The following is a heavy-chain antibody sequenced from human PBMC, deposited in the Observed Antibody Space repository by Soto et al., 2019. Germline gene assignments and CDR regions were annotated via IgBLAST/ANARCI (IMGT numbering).Heavy chain of an antibody. CDR1: SASLSSSTYY. J-gene: IGHJ4*02. D-gene: IGHD6-6*01. CDR3: ASSSPFHY. Sequence: SETLSLTCSVSSASLSSSTYYWSWIRQPPGKGPEWIGSIYYSGNTYYKTSLKSRVSISIDTSRNQFSLKLTSVTAADTGVYYCASSSPFHYWGPGILVT. V-gene: IGHV4-39*01. CDR2: IYYSGNT.